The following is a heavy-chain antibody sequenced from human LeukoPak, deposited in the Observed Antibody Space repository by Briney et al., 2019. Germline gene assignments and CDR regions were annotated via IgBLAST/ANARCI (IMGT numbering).Heavy chain of an antibody. J-gene: IGHJ5*02. V-gene: IGHV4-4*02. CDR2: IYHSGST. CDR1: GGSISSSNW. CDR3: AREAYSGSNGWFDP. D-gene: IGHD1-26*01. Sequence: SGTLSLTCAVSGGSISSSNWWSWARQPPGKGLEWIGEIYHSGSTNYNPSLKSRVTISVDKSKNQFSLKLSSVTAADTAVYYCAREAYSGSNGWFDPWGQGTLVTVSS.